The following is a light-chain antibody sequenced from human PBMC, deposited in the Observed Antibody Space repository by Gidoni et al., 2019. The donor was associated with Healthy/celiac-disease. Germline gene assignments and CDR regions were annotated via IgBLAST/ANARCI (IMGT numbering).Light chain of an antibody. V-gene: IGLV2-14*03. CDR3: SSYTSSSTLVV. J-gene: IGLJ2*01. CDR2: DVS. CDR1: SSDVGGYNY. Sequence: QSALTPPASVSGSPGQSITISCTGTSSDVGGYNYVSWYQQHQGKAPKLMIYDVSNRPSGVSNRCSGSKSGNTASLTISGLQAEDEADYYCSSYTSSSTLVVFGGGTKLTVL.